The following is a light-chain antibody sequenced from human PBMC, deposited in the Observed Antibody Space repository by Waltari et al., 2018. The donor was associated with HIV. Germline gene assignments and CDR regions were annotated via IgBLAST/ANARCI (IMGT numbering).Light chain of an antibody. Sequence: EIVLTQSPGTLSLSPGERATFSCRASQTVSSNYLVWYQQKPGQATRLLNYGASSRATRIPDRFSGSGSETDFTLTISRLGPEDFAVYCCQQYARLPGVTFGGGTKVESK. CDR3: QQYARLPGVT. J-gene: IGKJ4*01. CDR1: QTVSSNY. V-gene: IGKV3-20*01. CDR2: GAS.